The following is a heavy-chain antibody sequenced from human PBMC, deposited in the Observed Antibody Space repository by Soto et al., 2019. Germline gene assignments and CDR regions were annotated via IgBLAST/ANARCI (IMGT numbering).Heavy chain of an antibody. J-gene: IGHJ6*03. D-gene: IGHD1-1*01. CDR1: GFTFSSYG. Sequence: GGSLRLSCAASGFTFSSYGMHWVRQAPDKGLEWVAVIWYDGSNKYYADSVEGRFTISRDNSKNTLYLQMNSLRAEDTAVYYCARGSTATGTTKPDYYYYMDVWGKGTTVTVSS. CDR2: IWYDGSNK. CDR3: ARGSTATGTTKPDYYYYMDV. V-gene: IGHV3-33*01.